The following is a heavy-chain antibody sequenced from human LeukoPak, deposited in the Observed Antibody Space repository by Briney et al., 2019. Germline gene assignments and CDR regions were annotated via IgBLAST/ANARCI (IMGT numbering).Heavy chain of an antibody. Sequence: PSETLSLTCTVPGGSISSSSYYWGWIRQSPRKGLEWIGSVYYTGSTQDNPSLKGRVTISEDTSKNQFSLKLTSVTAEDTAVYYCARQLGDGYNLVYWFDPWGQGTLVTVSS. D-gene: IGHD5-24*01. CDR1: GGSISSSSYY. CDR3: ARQLGDGYNLVYWFDP. J-gene: IGHJ5*02. CDR2: VYYTGST. V-gene: IGHV4-39*01.